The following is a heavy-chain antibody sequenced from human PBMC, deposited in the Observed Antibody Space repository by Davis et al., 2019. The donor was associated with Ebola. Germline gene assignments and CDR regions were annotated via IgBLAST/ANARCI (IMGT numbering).Heavy chain of an antibody. D-gene: IGHD6-6*01. CDR2: INPSGST. V-gene: IGHV4-34*01. CDR3: ARGEDEYSSSMGV. Sequence: SETLSLTCAVYGGSFSGYYWSWIRQPPGKGLEWIGEINPSGSTNYNPSLKRRVYISVDTSKNQFSLKLNSVTAADTAVYYCARGEDEYSSSMGVWGQGTTVTVSS. CDR1: GGSFSGYY. J-gene: IGHJ6*02.